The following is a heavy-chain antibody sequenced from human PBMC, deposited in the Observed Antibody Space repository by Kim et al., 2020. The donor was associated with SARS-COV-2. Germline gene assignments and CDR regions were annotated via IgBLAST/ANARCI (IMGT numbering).Heavy chain of an antibody. J-gene: IGHJ4*02. CDR1: GGSFSGYY. CDR3: ARGGHTAMVFYYFDY. V-gene: IGHV4-34*01. D-gene: IGHD5-18*01. CDR2: INHSGST. Sequence: SETLSLTCAVYGGSFSGYYWSWIRQPPGKGLEWIGEINHSGSTNYNPSLKSRVTISVDTSKNQFSLKLSSVTAADTAVYYCARGGHTAMVFYYFDYWGQGTLVTVSS.